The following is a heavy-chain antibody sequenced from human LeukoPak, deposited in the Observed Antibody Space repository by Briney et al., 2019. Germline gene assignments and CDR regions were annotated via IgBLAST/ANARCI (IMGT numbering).Heavy chain of an antibody. Sequence: LAGGSLRLSCAASGFTFSSYGMSWVRQAPGKGLEWVANIKQDGSEKYYVDSVKGRFTISRDNAKNSLYLQMNSLRAEDTAVYCARDKDVGPTILVYWGQGTLVTVSS. CDR2: IKQDGSEK. J-gene: IGHJ4*02. D-gene: IGHD1-26*01. CDR3: ARDKDVGPTILVY. CDR1: GFTFSSYG. V-gene: IGHV3-7*01.